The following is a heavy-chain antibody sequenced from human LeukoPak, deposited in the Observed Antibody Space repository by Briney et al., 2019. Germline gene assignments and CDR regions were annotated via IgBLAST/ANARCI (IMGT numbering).Heavy chain of an antibody. J-gene: IGHJ1*01. Sequence: SVKVSCKASGGTFSSYAISWVRQAPGQGLEWMGGIIPIFGTANYAQKFQGRVTITTDESTSTAYMELSSLRSEDTAVYYCARDKIGGEYFQHWGQGTLVTVPS. CDR3: ARDKIGGEYFQH. CDR2: IIPIFGTA. CDR1: GGTFSSYA. D-gene: IGHD4-23*01. V-gene: IGHV1-69*05.